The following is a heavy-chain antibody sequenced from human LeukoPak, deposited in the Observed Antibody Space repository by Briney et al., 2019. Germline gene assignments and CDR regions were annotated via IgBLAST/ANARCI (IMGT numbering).Heavy chain of an antibody. Sequence: SETLSLTCTVSGYSISSGYYWGWIRQPPGRGREGIGSTYPRGTTFYNPPLKSRVTISVGTPRNQSSLKLSSVTAADTAFYYCARANCNDPFDNWGQGTLVTVSS. CDR2: TYPRGTT. CDR3: ARANCNDPFDN. V-gene: IGHV4-38-2*02. J-gene: IGHJ4*02. CDR1: GYSISSGYY. D-gene: IGHD1-1*01.